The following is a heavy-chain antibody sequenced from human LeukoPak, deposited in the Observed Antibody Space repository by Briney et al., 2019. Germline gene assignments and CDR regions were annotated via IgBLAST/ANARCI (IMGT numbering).Heavy chain of an antibody. CDR1: GFTFDDYA. D-gene: IGHD3-22*01. CDR3: ARRGSSGYYFDY. V-gene: IGHV3-9*01. J-gene: IGHJ4*02. Sequence: GGSLRLSCAASGFTFDDYAMHWVRQAPGKGLEWVSGISWNSGSIGYADSVKGRFTISRDNAKNSLYLQMSSLRSEDTAVYYCARRGSSGYYFDYWGQGTLVTVSS. CDR2: ISWNSGSI.